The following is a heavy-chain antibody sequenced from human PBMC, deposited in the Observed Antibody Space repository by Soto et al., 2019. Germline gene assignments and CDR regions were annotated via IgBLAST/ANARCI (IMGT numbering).Heavy chain of an antibody. CDR3: ARSTMVARYYYYGMDV. V-gene: IGHV3-48*01. D-gene: IGHD3-10*01. Sequence: GGSLRLSCAASGFTFSSYSINWVRQAPGKGLEWVSYISSSSSTIYYADSVKGRFTISRDNAKNSLYLQMNSLRAEDTAVYYCARSTMVARYYYYGMDVWGQGTTVTVSS. CDR1: GFTFSSYS. J-gene: IGHJ6*02. CDR2: ISSSSSTI.